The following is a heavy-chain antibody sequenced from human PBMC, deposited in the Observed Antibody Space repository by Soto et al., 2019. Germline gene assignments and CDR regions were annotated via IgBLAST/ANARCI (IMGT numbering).Heavy chain of an antibody. V-gene: IGHV3-30-3*01. CDR2: ISYDGSNK. Sequence: QVQLVESGGGVVQPGRSLRLSCAASGFTFSSYAMHWVRQAPGKGLEWVAVISYDGSNKYYADSVKGRFTISRDNAKNKLYLQMNSLRAEDTAVYYCAREPSSRWFYYYYYYYGMDVWGQGTTVTVSS. CDR3: AREPSSRWFYYYYYYYGMDV. J-gene: IGHJ6*02. D-gene: IGHD6-19*01. CDR1: GFTFSSYA.